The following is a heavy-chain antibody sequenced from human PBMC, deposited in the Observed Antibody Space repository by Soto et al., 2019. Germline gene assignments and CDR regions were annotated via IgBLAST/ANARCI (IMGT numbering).Heavy chain of an antibody. CDR2: IIPIFGTA. CDR3: ARITYSNYFDY. CDR1: ARTFSSYA. D-gene: IGHD4-4*01. J-gene: IGHJ4*02. V-gene: IGHV1-69*13. Sequence: SVKVSCKASARTFSSYAISWVRQAPGQGLEWMGGIIPIFGTANYAQKFQGRVTITADESTSTAYMELSSLRSEDTAVYYCARITYSNYFDYWGQGTLVTVSS.